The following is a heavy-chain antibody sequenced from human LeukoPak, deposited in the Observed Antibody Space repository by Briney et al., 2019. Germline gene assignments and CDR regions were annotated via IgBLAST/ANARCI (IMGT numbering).Heavy chain of an antibody. CDR1: GFSFSSYG. CDR3: ARDQRGFSYSKYYFDY. Sequence: PGGSLRLSCAASGFSFSSYGMHWVRQAPGKGLEWVAVIWYVGTNKYYADSVKGRLTIPRDNPKNTLYLQMNSLRAEDMAVYYCARDQRGFSYSKYYFDYWGQGTLVTVSS. J-gene: IGHJ4*02. V-gene: IGHV3-33*01. D-gene: IGHD5-18*01. CDR2: IWYVGTNK.